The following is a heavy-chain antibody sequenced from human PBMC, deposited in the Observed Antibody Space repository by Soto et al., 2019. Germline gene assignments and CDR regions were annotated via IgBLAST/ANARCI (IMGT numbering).Heavy chain of an antibody. J-gene: IGHJ6*02. CDR1: GGSISSYY. CDR3: ARDRMGYDYVWGSYRYGQADYGMDV. D-gene: IGHD3-16*02. V-gene: IGHV4-4*07. CDR2: IYTSGST. Sequence: SETLSLTCTVSGGSISSYYWSWIRQPAGKGLEWIGRIYTSGSTNYNPSLKSRVTMSVDTSKNQFSLKLSSVTAADTAVYYCARDRMGYDYVWGSYRYGQADYGMDVWGQGTTVTVSS.